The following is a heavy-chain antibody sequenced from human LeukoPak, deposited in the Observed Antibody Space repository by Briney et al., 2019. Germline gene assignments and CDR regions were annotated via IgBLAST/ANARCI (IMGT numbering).Heavy chain of an antibody. J-gene: IGHJ4*02. CDR2: MNPNTGRT. Sequence: ASVKVSCKASRYTFTSYDINWVREAAGQRLEWMGWMNPNTGRTGFAQKFQGRPTMTRDASISTAYMELSSLRSEDTAVYYCARLSQTPDYYSNGGYYYLGYWGQGTPVTVSS. D-gene: IGHD3-22*01. CDR1: RYTFTSYD. V-gene: IGHV1-8*01. CDR3: ARLSQTPDYYSNGGYYYLGY.